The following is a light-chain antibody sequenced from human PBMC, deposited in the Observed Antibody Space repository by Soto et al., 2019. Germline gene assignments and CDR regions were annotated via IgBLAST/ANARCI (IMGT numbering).Light chain of an antibody. CDR3: QQCGSSPWT. CDR2: GAS. V-gene: IGKV3-20*01. Sequence: EIVLTQSPGTLSLSPGERATLSCRASQSVSSSYLAWYQQKPGQAPKLIIFGASNRATGIPDRFSGSGSGTDFTLTISSLEPEDFAVYYCQQCGSSPWTFGQGTKVDIK. CDR1: QSVSSSY. J-gene: IGKJ1*01.